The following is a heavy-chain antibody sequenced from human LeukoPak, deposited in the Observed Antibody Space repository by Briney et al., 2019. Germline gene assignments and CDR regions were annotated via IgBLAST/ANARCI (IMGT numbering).Heavy chain of an antibody. CDR3: ARDTRGWTYYYDSSGYCFDY. Sequence: GGSLRLSCAASGFTFSSYAMSWVRQAPGKGLEWVSAISGSGGSTYYADSVKGRFTISRDKSKNTLYLQMNSLRAEDTAVYYCARDTRGWTYYYDSSGYCFDYWGQGTLVTVSS. D-gene: IGHD3-22*01. CDR2: ISGSGGST. V-gene: IGHV3-23*01. CDR1: GFTFSSYA. J-gene: IGHJ4*02.